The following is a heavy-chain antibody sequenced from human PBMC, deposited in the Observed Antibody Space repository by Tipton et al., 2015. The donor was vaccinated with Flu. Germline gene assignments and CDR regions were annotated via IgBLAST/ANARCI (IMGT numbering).Heavy chain of an antibody. Sequence: QLVQSGAEVKKSGESLKISCKGSGYEFSIYWIAWVRQVPGKGLEWMGIVYPGDSDIRYSPSFQGQVSLSVDKSISTAYLQWNSLKASDSAMYYCVRRQWSSSSAGRPFDFWGQGTLVTVSS. CDR2: VYPGDSDI. V-gene: IGHV5-51*03. D-gene: IGHD6-6*01. CDR3: VRRQWSSSSAGRPFDF. CDR1: GYEFSIYW. J-gene: IGHJ4*02.